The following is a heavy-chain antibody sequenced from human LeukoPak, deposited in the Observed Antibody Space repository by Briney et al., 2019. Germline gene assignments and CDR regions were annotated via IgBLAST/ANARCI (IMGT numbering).Heavy chain of an antibody. CDR1: GGSITSYY. J-gene: IGHJ4*02. Sequence: PSETLSLTCTVSGGSITSYYWSWIRQPPGKGLEWIGYIYYSGSTYYNPSLKSRVTISVDTSKNQFSLKLSSVTAADTAVYYCARDLRQGRHIVATARPFDYWGQGTLVTVSS. D-gene: IGHD5-12*01. CDR3: ARDLRQGRHIVATARPFDY. V-gene: IGHV4-59*12. CDR2: IYYSGST.